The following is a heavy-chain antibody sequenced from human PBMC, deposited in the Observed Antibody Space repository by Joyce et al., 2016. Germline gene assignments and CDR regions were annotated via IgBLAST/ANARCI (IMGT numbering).Heavy chain of an antibody. CDR3: ARGIVVVPAASIHYYGMDV. Sequence: QVQLVESGGGVVQPGRSPRLSCAASGFTFSSYAMHWVRQAPGKGLEWVAVISYDGSNKYYADSVKGRFTISRDNSKNTLYLQMNSLRAEDTAVYYCARGIVVVPAASIHYYGMDVWGQGTTVTVSS. CDR2: ISYDGSNK. CDR1: GFTFSSYA. J-gene: IGHJ6*02. D-gene: IGHD2-2*01. V-gene: IGHV3-30*04.